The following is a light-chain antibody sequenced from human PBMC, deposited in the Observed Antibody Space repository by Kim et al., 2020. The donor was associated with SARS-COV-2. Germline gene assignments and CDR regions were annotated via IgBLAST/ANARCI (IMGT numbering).Light chain of an antibody. CDR3: QHYSRFPYT. J-gene: IGKJ2*01. Sequence: IQMTQSPSTLSASVGDTVTMTCRASQTISTWLAWYQQKPGKAPKLLIYLASNLESGVPSRFSGSGSGTEFTLTINSLQPEDFATYYCQHYSRFPYTFGQGTKLEI. V-gene: IGKV1-5*03. CDR2: LAS. CDR1: QTISTW.